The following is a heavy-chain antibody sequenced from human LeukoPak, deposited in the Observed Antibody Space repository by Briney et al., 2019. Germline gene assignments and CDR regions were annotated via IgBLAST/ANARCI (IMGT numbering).Heavy chain of an antibody. CDR3: ARDSPVGPMRRVDY. J-gene: IGHJ4*02. CDR1: GFTFSSYS. CDR2: ISSSSNTI. V-gene: IGHV3-48*01. D-gene: IGHD1-26*01. Sequence: GGSLRLSCAASGFTFSSYSMNWVRQAPGKGLEWLSYISSSSNTIYYADSVKGRFTISRDNAKNSLYLQMNNLRAEDTALYYCARDSPVGPMRRVDYWGQGTLVTVSS.